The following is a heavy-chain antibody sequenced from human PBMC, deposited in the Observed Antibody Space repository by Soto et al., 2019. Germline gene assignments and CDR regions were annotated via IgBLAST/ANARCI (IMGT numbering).Heavy chain of an antibody. CDR1: GFTFSSYA. D-gene: IGHD3-22*01. CDR3: ARDPAVYYDSSGYFDY. V-gene: IGHV3-30*04. Sequence: GGSLRLSCAASGFTFSSYAMHWVRQAPGKGLEWVAVISYDGSNKYYADSVKGRFTISRDNSKNTLYLQMNSLRAEDTAVYYCARDPAVYYDSSGYFDYWGQGTLVTVSS. J-gene: IGHJ4*02. CDR2: ISYDGSNK.